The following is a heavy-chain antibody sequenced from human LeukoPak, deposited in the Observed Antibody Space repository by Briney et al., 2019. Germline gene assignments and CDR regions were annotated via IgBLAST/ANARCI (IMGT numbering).Heavy chain of an antibody. CDR2: INHSGST. D-gene: IGHD6-19*01. V-gene: IGHV4-34*01. J-gene: IGHJ5*02. CDR1: GGSFSGYY. Sequence: SETLSLTCAVYGGSFSGYYWSWIRQPPGKGLEWIGEINHSGSTNYNPSLKSRVTISVDTSKNQFSLKLSFVTAADTAVYYCARTYSSGWYSNWFDHWGQGTLVTVSS. CDR3: ARTYSSGWYSNWFDH.